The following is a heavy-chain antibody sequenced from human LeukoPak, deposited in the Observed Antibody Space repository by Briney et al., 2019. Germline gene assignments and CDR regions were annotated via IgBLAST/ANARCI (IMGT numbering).Heavy chain of an antibody. CDR1: GASISSSRYY. J-gene: IGHJ3*02. CDR2: ISYSGTT. CDR3: ARGEPRRPYYGSGSYYNAKTTRRFNDAFDI. Sequence: SETLSLTCTVSGASISSSRYYWGWIRQPPGKGLEWIGSISYSGTTNYNPSLKSRVTISVDTSKNQFSLKLSSVTAADTAVYYCARGEPRRPYYGSGSYYNAKTTRRFNDAFDIWGQGTMVTVSS. D-gene: IGHD3-10*01. V-gene: IGHV4-39*07.